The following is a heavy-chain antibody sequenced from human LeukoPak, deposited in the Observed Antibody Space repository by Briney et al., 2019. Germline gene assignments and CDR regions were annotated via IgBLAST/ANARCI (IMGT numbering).Heavy chain of an antibody. CDR2: IIPIFGTA. V-gene: IGHV1-69*13. CDR1: GGTFSSYA. Sequence: GASVKVSCKASGGTFSSYAISWVRQAPGQGLEWMGGIIPIFGTANYAQKFQGRVTITADESTSTAYMELSSLRSEDTAVYYCARAGGATLTWLDPWGQGILVTVSS. J-gene: IGHJ5*02. D-gene: IGHD1-26*01. CDR3: ARAGGATLTWLDP.